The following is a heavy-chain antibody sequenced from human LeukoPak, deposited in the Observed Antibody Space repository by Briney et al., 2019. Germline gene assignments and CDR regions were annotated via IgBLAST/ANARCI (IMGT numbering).Heavy chain of an antibody. CDR3: ARGPGRFPMDV. CDR1: GGSISGYY. D-gene: IGHD2-21*01. J-gene: IGHJ6*03. Sequence: SETLSLTCSVSGGSISGYYWSWIRQPPGKGLEWIAYIYYSGSTNYNPSLQSRVTISGDTSKNQLSLKLSSMTAADTAVYYCARGPGRFPMDVWGKGTTVTVSS. CDR2: IYYSGST. V-gene: IGHV4-59*08.